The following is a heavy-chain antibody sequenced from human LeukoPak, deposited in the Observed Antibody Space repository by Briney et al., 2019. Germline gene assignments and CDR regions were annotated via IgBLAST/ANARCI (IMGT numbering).Heavy chain of an antibody. Sequence: SQTLSLTCAISGDSVSSNSAAWNWIRQSPSRGLEWLGRTYYRSKWYNDYAVSVKSRITINPDTSKNQFSLNLNSVTAADTAVNYCARKGRGDSSGYPTWGQGTPVTVSP. J-gene: IGHJ5*02. CDR1: GDSVSSNSAA. D-gene: IGHD3-22*01. CDR3: ARKGRGDSSGYPT. V-gene: IGHV6-1*01. CDR2: TYYRSKWYN.